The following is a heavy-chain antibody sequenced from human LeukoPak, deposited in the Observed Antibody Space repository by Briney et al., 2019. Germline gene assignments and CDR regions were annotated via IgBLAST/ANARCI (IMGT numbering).Heavy chain of an antibody. CDR3: ARGRMATILFDY. J-gene: IGHJ4*02. CDR2: IYYSGST. Sequence: PSETLSLTCTVSGGSISSYYWSWIRQPPWKGLEWIGYIYYSGSTNYNPSLKSRVTISVDTSKNQFSLKLSSVTAADTAVYYCARGRMATILFDYWGQGTLVTVSS. D-gene: IGHD5-24*01. CDR1: GGSISSYY. V-gene: IGHV4-59*01.